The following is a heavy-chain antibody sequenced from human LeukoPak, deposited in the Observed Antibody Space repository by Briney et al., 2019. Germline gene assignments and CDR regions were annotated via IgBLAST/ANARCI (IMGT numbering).Heavy chain of an antibody. V-gene: IGHV3-9*01. Sequence: GGSLRLSCAASGFTFDDYAIHWVRQAPGKGLEWVSGISWNSGSISYADSVKGRFTISRDNAKNSLYLQMNSLRAEDTALYYCVKGDGSGWYARFDYWGQGSLVTVSS. CDR2: ISWNSGSI. J-gene: IGHJ4*02. D-gene: IGHD6-19*01. CDR3: VKGDGSGWYARFDY. CDR1: GFTFDDYA.